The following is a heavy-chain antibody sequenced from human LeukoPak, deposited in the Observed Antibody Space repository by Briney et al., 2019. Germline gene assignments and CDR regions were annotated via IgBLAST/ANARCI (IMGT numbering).Heavy chain of an antibody. CDR2: VTSGSGST. V-gene: IGHV3-11*05. J-gene: IGHJ4*02. Sequence: PGGSLRLSCAASGFSVSDYSISWIRQSPGKGPEWISYVTSGSGSTNYADSVKGRFTISRDNAKNSVALQLDGLRADDTAVYFCTRERRGSYYAFESWGQGTLVTVSS. CDR3: TRERRGSYYAFES. D-gene: IGHD3-16*01. CDR1: GFSVSDYS.